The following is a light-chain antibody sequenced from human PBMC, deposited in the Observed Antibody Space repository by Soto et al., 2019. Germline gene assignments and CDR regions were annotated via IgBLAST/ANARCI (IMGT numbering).Light chain of an antibody. V-gene: IGKV3-15*01. CDR2: GAS. CDR1: QTITT. J-gene: IGKJ1*01. Sequence: ELVLTQSPGTLSLSPGDRATLSCRASQTITTLAWYQQKPGQAPRLLIYGASTRATGIPARFSGSGSGTEFTLTISSLQSEDFAVYYCQQYNNWPPWTFGQGTKVDIK. CDR3: QQYNNWPPWT.